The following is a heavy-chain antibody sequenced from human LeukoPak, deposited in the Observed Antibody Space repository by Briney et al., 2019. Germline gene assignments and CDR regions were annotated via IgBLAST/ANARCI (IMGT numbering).Heavy chain of an antibody. D-gene: IGHD3-22*01. CDR2: IYYSGST. CDR1: GGSISSYY. J-gene: IGHJ3*02. CDR3: ARERGYYYDSSGYIFYDAFDI. V-gene: IGHV4-59*01. Sequence: SETLSLTCTVSGGSISSYYWSWIRQPPGKGLEWIGYIYYSGSTNYNPSLKSRVTISVDTSKNQFSLKLSSVTAADTAVYYCARERGYYYDSSGYIFYDAFDIWGQGTMVTVSS.